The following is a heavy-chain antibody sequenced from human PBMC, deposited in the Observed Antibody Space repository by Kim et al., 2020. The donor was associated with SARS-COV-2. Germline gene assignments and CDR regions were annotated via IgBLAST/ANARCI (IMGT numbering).Heavy chain of an antibody. Sequence: GGSLRLSCAASGFTFSSYEMNWVRQAPGKGLEWVSYISSSGSTIYYADSVKGRFTISRDNAKNSLYLQMNSLRAEDTAVYYCARDQDDVVVVAATPKTNENNTTPHYGMDVWGQGTTVTVSS. CDR2: ISSSGSTI. CDR1: GFTFSSYE. V-gene: IGHV3-48*03. CDR3: ARDQDDVVVVAATPKTNENNTTPHYGMDV. J-gene: IGHJ6*02. D-gene: IGHD2-15*01.